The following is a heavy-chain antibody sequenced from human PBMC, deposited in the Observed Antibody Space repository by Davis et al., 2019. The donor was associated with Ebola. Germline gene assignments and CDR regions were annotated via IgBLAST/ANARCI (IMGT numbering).Heavy chain of an antibody. Sequence: GESLKISCVASGFTFNSYWMHWVRQAPGKGLVWVSNIKTDGEVTGYADSVKGRFTISRDNAKNTLYLQMNSLRDEDTAVYYCARGTHYAHDYWGQGTLVTVSS. CDR3: ARGTHYAHDY. CDR2: IKTDGEVT. D-gene: IGHD2-2*01. V-gene: IGHV3-74*01. J-gene: IGHJ4*02. CDR1: GFTFNSYW.